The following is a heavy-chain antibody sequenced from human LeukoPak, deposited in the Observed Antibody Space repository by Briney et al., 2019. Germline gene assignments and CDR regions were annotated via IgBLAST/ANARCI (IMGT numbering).Heavy chain of an antibody. V-gene: IGHV1-18*04. D-gene: IGHD3-16*02. J-gene: IGHJ4*02. CDR1: GYTFTSYG. Sequence: ASVKVSCKASGYTFTSYGISWVRQAPGQGLEWMGWISAYNGNTNYAQKLQGRVTMTTDTSTSTAYMELRSLRSDDTAVYYCGSVFSMITLGGVIGGGGFDYWGQGTLVTVSS. CDR3: GSVFSMITLGGVIGGGGFDY. CDR2: ISAYNGNT.